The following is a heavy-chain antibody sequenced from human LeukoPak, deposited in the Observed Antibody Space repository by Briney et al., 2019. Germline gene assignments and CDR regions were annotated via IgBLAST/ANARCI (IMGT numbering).Heavy chain of an antibody. CDR1: GFTFSLYA. CDR2: INDDSSDI. Sequence: GGSLRLSCAASGFTFSLYAMNWVRQPPGKGLERVSYINDDSSDIHYAGSVRGRFTISRDDARKTLYLQLSSLRVEDTAVYYCARDTSQPGLIDSWGQGTLVTVSS. V-gene: IGHV3-21*05. CDR3: ARDTSQPGLIDS. J-gene: IGHJ4*02. D-gene: IGHD2-2*01.